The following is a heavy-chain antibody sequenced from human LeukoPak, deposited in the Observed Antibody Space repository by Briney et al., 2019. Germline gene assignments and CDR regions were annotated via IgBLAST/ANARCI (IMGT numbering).Heavy chain of an antibody. CDR2: IGSSGGGI. J-gene: IGHJ4*02. V-gene: IGHV3-23*01. CDR3: ATGYFDWLFDY. CDR1: GFTFSTYT. Sequence: PGGSLRLSCAASGFTFSTYTMYWVRHPPGKRLEWVSIIGSSGGGIHYADSVRGRFTISRDNSKNALYLQMNSLRVEDTAVYYCATGYFDWLFDYWGQGALVAVSS. D-gene: IGHD3-9*01.